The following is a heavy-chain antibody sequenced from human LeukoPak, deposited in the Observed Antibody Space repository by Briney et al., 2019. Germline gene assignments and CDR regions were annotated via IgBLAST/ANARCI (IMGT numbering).Heavy chain of an antibody. J-gene: IGHJ2*01. Sequence: EASVKVSCKRSGYTFTSYYMHWVRQAPGQGLEWMGIINPSGGSTSYAQKFQGRVTMTRDTSTSTVYMELSSLRSEDTAVYYCARDPARIWFFDLWGRGTLVTVSS. CDR3: ARDPARIWFFDL. CDR2: INPSGGST. D-gene: IGHD2/OR15-2a*01. CDR1: GYTFTSYY. V-gene: IGHV1-46*01.